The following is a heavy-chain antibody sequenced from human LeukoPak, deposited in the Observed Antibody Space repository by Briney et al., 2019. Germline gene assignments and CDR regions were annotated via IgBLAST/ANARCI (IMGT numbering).Heavy chain of an antibody. Sequence: GGSLRLSCAASGFTFSSYGMHWVRQAPGKGLEWVAVISYVGSNKYYSDYVKCGFTISRDNSKYTLYLQMNSLRAEDTAVYYCEKDGIRWLRQDSYFDYWGQGTLVTVSS. CDR1: GFTFSSYG. CDR3: EKDGIRWLRQDSYFDY. D-gene: IGHD5-24*01. CDR2: ISYVGSNK. J-gene: IGHJ4*02. V-gene: IGHV3-30*18.